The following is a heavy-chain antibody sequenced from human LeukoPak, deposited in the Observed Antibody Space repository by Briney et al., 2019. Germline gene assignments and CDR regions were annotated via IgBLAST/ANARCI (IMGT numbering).Heavy chain of an antibody. CDR3: AKGDTSMIRRYFFDF. CDR2: ISGNGGST. V-gene: IGHV3-23*01. D-gene: IGHD5-18*01. Sequence: GGSLRLSCAASGFRFNNYVMSWVRQAPGKGLEWVSVISGNGGSTHYAASVKGRFTISRDNSKNTLYLQMNSLRAEDTAVYYCAKGDTSMIRRYFFDFWGRGTLVTVSS. J-gene: IGHJ4*02. CDR1: GFRFNNYV.